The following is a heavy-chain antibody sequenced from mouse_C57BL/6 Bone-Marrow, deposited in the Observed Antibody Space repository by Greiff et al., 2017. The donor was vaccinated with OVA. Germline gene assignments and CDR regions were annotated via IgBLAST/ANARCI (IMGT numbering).Heavy chain of an antibody. V-gene: IGHV1-26*01. CDR2: INPNNGGT. D-gene: IGHD2-4*01. CDR1: GYTFTDYY. CDR3: ARGWDYPAWFAY. Sequence: VQLQQSGPELVKPGASVKISCKASGYTFTDYYMNWVKQSHGKSLEWIGDINPNNGGTSYNQKFKGKATLTVDKSSSTAYMELRSLTSEDSAVYYCARGWDYPAWFAYWGQGTLVTVSA. J-gene: IGHJ3*01.